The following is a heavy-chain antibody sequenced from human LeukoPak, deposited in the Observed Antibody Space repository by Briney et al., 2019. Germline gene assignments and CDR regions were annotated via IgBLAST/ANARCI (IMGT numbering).Heavy chain of an antibody. D-gene: IGHD6-19*01. CDR2: IGGGGDST. CDR3: AKDLSSGWYPYYFDF. Sequence: SGGSLRLSCATSGFTFNNYAMSWVRQAPGKGLDWVSSIGGGGDSTYYADSVKGRFTISRDNSKNTLYLQMNSLRAEDTAVYYCAKDLSSGWYPYYFDFWGRGTLVTVSS. V-gene: IGHV3-23*01. J-gene: IGHJ4*02. CDR1: GFTFNNYA.